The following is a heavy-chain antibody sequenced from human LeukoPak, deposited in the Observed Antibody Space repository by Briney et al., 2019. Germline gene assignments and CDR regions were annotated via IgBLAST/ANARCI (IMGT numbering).Heavy chain of an antibody. CDR2: IIPIFGTA. D-gene: IGHD2-2*01. V-gene: IGHV1-69*05. CDR1: GGTFSSYA. Sequence: SVKVSCKASGGTFSSYAISWVRQAPGQGLEWMGRIIPIFGTASYAQKFQGRVTITTDESTSTAYMELSSLRSEDTAVYYCARAIRSSYYYYYMDVWGKGTTVTVSS. J-gene: IGHJ6*03. CDR3: ARAIRSSYYYYYMDV.